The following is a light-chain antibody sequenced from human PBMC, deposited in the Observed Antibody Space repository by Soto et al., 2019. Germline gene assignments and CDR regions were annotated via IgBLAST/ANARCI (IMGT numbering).Light chain of an antibody. CDR3: QVYGGPLPWT. V-gene: IGKV3-20*01. CDR1: QTISRHS. J-gene: IGKJ1*01. Sequence: VLTQSPGTLSLSPWERATVSCRASQTISRHSLAWYQKRPGQAPRLLIYGAITRATGIPDRFTGSGSGTDFTLSISILEPEDYAIYYCQVYGGPLPWTFGQGTRVEV. CDR2: GAI.